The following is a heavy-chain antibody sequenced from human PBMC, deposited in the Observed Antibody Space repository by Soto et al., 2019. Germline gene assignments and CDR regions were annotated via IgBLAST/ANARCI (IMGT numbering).Heavy chain of an antibody. V-gene: IGHV5-51*01. CDR1: GYSFTSYW. CDR3: ARPPRYYYDSKGALDI. CDR2: IYPGDSDT. Sequence: GESLKISCKGSGYSFTSYWIGWVRQMPGKGLEWMGIIYPGDSDTRYSPSFQGQVTISADKSISTAYLQWSSLKASDTAMYYCARPPRYYYDSKGALDIWGQGTMVTVSS. D-gene: IGHD3-22*01. J-gene: IGHJ3*02.